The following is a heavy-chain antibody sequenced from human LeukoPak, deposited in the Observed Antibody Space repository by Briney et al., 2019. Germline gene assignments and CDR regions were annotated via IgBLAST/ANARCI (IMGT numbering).Heavy chain of an antibody. Sequence: SETLSLTCTVSGGSISSSSYYWGWIRQPPGKGLEWIGSIYYSGSTYYNPSLKSRVTISVGTSKNQVSLKLSSVTAADTAVYYCARHSISDIVVVPASYFDYWGQGTLVTVSS. CDR2: IYYSGST. V-gene: IGHV4-39*01. J-gene: IGHJ4*02. CDR1: GGSISSSSYY. D-gene: IGHD2-2*01. CDR3: ARHSISDIVVVPASYFDY.